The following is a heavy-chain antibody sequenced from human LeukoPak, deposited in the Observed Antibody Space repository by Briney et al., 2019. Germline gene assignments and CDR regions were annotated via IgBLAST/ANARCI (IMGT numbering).Heavy chain of an antibody. Sequence: GGSLRLSCAASGFTFSSYSMNWVRQAPGKGLEWVSSISSSSYIYYADSVKGRFTISRDNAKNSLYLQMNSLRAEDTAVYYCARSPSGLWFGELFQRHNWFDPWGQGTLVTVSS. V-gene: IGHV3-21*01. CDR2: ISSSSYI. J-gene: IGHJ5*02. D-gene: IGHD3-10*01. CDR3: ARSPSGLWFGELFQRHNWFDP. CDR1: GFTFSSYS.